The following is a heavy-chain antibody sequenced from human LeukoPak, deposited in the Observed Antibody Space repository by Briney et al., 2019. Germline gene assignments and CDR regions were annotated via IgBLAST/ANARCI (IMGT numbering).Heavy chain of an antibody. V-gene: IGHV3-30*02. Sequence: AGGSLRLSCAASGFTFSSYGMHWVRQAPGKGLEWVAFIRYDGSNKYYADSVKGRFTISRDNSKNTLYLQMNCLRVEDTAMYYCAKDESRYCTGGSCYPFDYWGQGTLVTVSS. CDR3: AKDESRYCTGGSCYPFDY. CDR2: IRYDGSNK. J-gene: IGHJ4*02. D-gene: IGHD2-15*01. CDR1: GFTFSSYG.